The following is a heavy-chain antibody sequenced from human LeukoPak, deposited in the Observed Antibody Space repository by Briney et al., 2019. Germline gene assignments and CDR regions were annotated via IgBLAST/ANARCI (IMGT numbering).Heavy chain of an antibody. V-gene: IGHV4-59*01. CDR1: GGSIASYF. D-gene: IGHD2-2*01. J-gene: IGHJ4*02. Sequence: SETLSLTCTVSGGSIASYFWSWIRQPPGKGLEWIGNIYHSGNTNYNPSLKSRVTTSVDTSKNQFSLKLSSVTAADTAVYYCARNQLLLDDWGQGTLVTVSS. CDR2: IYHSGNT. CDR3: ARNQLLLDD.